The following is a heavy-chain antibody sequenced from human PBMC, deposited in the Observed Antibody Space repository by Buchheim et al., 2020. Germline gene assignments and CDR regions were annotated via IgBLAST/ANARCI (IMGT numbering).Heavy chain of an antibody. Sequence: EVQLLESGGGLEQPGGSLRLSCAASGFTFSGYAMSWVRQAPGKGLEWVSAISGSGFTTYSAVSVKGRFTISRHNSKNTLYLQMNSLSAEDTAVYYCVSKGYGSGSYPGVWGQGTT. CDR3: VSKGYGSGSYPGV. J-gene: IGHJ6*02. CDR2: ISGSGFTT. V-gene: IGHV3-23*01. D-gene: IGHD3-10*01. CDR1: GFTFSGYA.